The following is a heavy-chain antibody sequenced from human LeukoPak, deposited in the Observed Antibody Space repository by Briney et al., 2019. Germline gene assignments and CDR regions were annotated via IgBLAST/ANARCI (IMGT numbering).Heavy chain of an antibody. CDR2: IYPRDGST. CDR1: GYTFTSNY. V-gene: IGHV1-46*01. Sequence: ASVKVSCKASGYTFTSNYIHWVRQAPGQGLEWMGMIYPRDGSTSYAQKFQGRVTMTEDTSTDTAYMELSSLRSEDTAVYYCATLAGWELNEDAYYYYYGMDVWGQGTTVTVSS. D-gene: IGHD1-26*01. CDR3: ATLAGWELNEDAYYYYYGMDV. J-gene: IGHJ6*02.